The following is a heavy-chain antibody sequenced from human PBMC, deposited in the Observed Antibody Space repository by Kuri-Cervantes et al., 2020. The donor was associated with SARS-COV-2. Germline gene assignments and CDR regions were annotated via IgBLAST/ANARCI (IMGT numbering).Heavy chain of an antibody. CDR2: IKEEGSEG. Sequence: GESLKISCAASGFTFSSYRMTWVRQAPGKGLEWVANIKEEGSEGNYVDSVKGRFTLSRDNAKNMLFLQMNSLRAEDTAVYYCVRDGDHWNFDYWGQGTLVTVSS. D-gene: IGHD1-1*01. J-gene: IGHJ4*02. CDR1: GFTFSSYR. V-gene: IGHV3-7*01. CDR3: VRDGDHWNFDY.